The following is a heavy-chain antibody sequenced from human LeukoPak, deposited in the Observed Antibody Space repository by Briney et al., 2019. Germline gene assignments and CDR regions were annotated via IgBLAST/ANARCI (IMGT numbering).Heavy chain of an antibody. J-gene: IGHJ4*02. D-gene: IGHD3-16*01. CDR1: GFTVSSNY. Sequence: GGSLRLSCAASGFTVSSNYMSWVRQAPGKGLEWVSVIYSGGSTYYADSVKGRFTISRDNSKNTLYLQMNSLRAEDTAVYYCAKDIYIYGYAYYFDSWGQGTLVTVSS. V-gene: IGHV3-53*01. CDR2: IYSGGST. CDR3: AKDIYIYGYAYYFDS.